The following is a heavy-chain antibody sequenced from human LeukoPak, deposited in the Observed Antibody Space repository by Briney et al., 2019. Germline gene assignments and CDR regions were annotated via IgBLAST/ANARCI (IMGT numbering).Heavy chain of an antibody. CDR2: IIPILGIA. J-gene: IGHJ5*02. V-gene: IGHV1-69*04. CDR3: ARSRRRIGQQLSNRWFDH. D-gene: IGHD6-13*01. CDR1: GGTFISYA. Sequence: GASVKVSCKASGGTFISYAISWVRQAPGQGREWMGRIIPILGIANYAQKFQGRGAITADKSTSTAYMELSSLRSEDTAVYYCARSRRRIGQQLSNRWFDHWGQGTLVTVSS.